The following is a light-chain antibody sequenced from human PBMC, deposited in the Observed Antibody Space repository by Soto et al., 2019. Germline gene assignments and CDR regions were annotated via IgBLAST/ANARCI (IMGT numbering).Light chain of an antibody. CDR1: SRDIGTSNL. V-gene: IGLV2-23*02. J-gene: IGLJ1*01. CDR2: EVT. CDR3: SSFTGISTSLFV. Sequence: QSVLTQPASVSGSPGQSITISCTGTSRDIGTSNLVSWYQQYPGKAPKLMIYEVTKPPSGISYRFSGSKSGNTASLTISGLQPEDEADYYCSSFTGISTSLFVFRNRTKLTVL.